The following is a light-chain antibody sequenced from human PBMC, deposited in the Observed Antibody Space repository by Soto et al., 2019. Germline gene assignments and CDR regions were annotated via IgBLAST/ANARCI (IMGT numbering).Light chain of an antibody. CDR3: QQYKNWVT. J-gene: IGKJ5*01. CDR2: GTS. Sequence: EIVMTQSPATLSVSPGERATLSCRASESVSSDLAWYQQKPGQAPRLLIYGTSTRVTGIPARFSGSGSGTEFTLTITSLQSEDFAVYYCQQYKNWVTFGQGTRLEIK. V-gene: IGKV3-15*01. CDR1: ESVSSD.